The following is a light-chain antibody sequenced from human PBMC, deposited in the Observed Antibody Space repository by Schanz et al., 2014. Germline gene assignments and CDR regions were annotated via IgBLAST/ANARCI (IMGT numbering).Light chain of an antibody. V-gene: IGKV3D-20*02. CDR3: QQRSNWPPDLLT. Sequence: DIVLTQSPGTLSLSPGERATLSCRTSQSVRNTYLAWYQQKPGQAPRLLIYAASTRATGIPDRFSGSGSGTDFTLTISSLEPEDFALYYCQQRSNWPPDLLTFGGGTKVEIK. CDR2: AAS. CDR1: QSVRNTY. J-gene: IGKJ4*01.